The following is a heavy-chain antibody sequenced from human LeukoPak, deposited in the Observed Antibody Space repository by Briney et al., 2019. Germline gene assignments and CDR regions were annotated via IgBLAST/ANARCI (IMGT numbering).Heavy chain of an antibody. D-gene: IGHD5-18*01. Sequence: ASVKVSCKASGYTFTGYYMHWVRQAPGQGLEWMGWINPNSGGTNYAQKFQGRVTITTDESTSTAYMELSSLRSEDTAVYYCAREIQLWSFDYWGQGTLVTVSS. CDR2: INPNSGGT. V-gene: IGHV1-2*02. J-gene: IGHJ4*02. CDR1: GYTFTGYY. CDR3: AREIQLWSFDY.